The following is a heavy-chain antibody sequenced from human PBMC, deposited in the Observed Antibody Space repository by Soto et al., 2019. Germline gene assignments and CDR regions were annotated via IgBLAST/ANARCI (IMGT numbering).Heavy chain of an antibody. J-gene: IGHJ4*02. CDR3: ARDGDYGDYELDY. Sequence: QVQLQESGPGLVKPSETLSLTCTVSGGSISSYYWSWIRQPPGKGLEWIGYIYYSGSTNYNPSLKRRVTISVDTSKNQFSLKLSSVTAADTAVYYCARDGDYGDYELDYWGQGTLVTVSS. D-gene: IGHD4-17*01. CDR1: GGSISSYY. V-gene: IGHV4-59*01. CDR2: IYYSGST.